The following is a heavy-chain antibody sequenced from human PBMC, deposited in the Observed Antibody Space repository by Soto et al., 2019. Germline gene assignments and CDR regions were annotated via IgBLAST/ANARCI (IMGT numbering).Heavy chain of an antibody. J-gene: IGHJ6*02. CDR1: GYTFTSYY. Sequence: ASVKVSCKASGYTFTSYYMHWVRQAPGQGLEWMGIINPSGGSTSYAQKFQGRVTMTRDTSTSTVYMELSSLRSEDTAVYYCARANGYYDFWSGYQYYYGMDVWGQGTTVTVSS. D-gene: IGHD3-3*01. V-gene: IGHV1-46*01. CDR2: INPSGGST. CDR3: ARANGYYDFWSGYQYYYGMDV.